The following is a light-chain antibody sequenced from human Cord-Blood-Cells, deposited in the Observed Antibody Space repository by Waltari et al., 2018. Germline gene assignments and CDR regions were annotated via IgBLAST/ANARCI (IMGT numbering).Light chain of an antibody. CDR2: EVS. V-gene: IGLV2-14*01. Sequence: QSALTQPASVSGSPGQSITISCTGPSSDVGGYNYVSWYQQHPGKAPKLMIYEVSNRPSGVSNRFSGSKSGNTASLTISGLQAEDEADYYCSSYTSSSTLHYVFGTGTKVTVL. CDR1: SSDVGGYNY. J-gene: IGLJ1*01. CDR3: SSYTSSSTLHYV.